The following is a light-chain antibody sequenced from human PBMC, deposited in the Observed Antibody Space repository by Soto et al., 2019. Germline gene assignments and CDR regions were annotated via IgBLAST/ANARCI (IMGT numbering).Light chain of an antibody. CDR2: AAS. CDR1: QAISSY. Sequence: AIRMTQSPSSLSAEIGDRVTITCRASQAISSYIAWYQQKPGEAPKFLIYAASALQSGVPSRFSGSGSGTDSTLTIDDLQSEDFATYYCQQYYSYPALTFGGGTKVEIK. V-gene: IGKV1-8*01. J-gene: IGKJ4*01. CDR3: QQYYSYPALT.